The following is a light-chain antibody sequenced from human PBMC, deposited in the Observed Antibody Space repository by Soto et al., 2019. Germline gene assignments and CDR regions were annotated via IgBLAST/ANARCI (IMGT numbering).Light chain of an antibody. J-gene: IGKJ5*01. CDR1: QTVRNNY. CDR3: QQYGSSPPSST. V-gene: IGKV3-20*01. CDR2: GAS. Sequence: EFVLTQSPGTLSLSPGERATLSCRASQTVRNNYLAWYQQKPGQAPRLLIYGASNRATDIPDRFSGRGSGTDFTLTISRLEPEDFAVYYCQQYGSSPPSSTVGQGTRLEIK.